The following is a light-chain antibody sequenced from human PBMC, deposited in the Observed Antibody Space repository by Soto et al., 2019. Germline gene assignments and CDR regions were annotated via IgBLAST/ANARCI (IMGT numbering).Light chain of an antibody. J-gene: IGKJ4*01. CDR1: QSVSSY. Sequence: EIVLTQSPATLSLSPGERATLSCRASQSVSSYLAWYQQKPGQAPRLLIYDASNRATGIPARFSGSGSGTDFTLTISSLEPEDFAVYCCQQRSNWLTFGGGPRWIS. V-gene: IGKV3-11*01. CDR3: QQRSNWLT. CDR2: DAS.